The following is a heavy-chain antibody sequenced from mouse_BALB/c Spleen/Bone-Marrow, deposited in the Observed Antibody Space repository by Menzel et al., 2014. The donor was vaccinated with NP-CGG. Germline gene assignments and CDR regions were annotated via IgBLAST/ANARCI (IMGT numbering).Heavy chain of an antibody. CDR2: ISSGSSTN. Sequence: EVKLVESGGGLVQPGGSRKLSCAASGFTFSSFGMHWVRQAPEKGLEWVAYISSGSSTNYYADTVKGRFTISRDNPKNTLFLQMTSLRSEDTAMYYCARDVPLYDVGYFDYWGQGTTLTVSS. V-gene: IGHV5-17*02. J-gene: IGHJ2*01. CDR1: GFTFSSFG. D-gene: IGHD2-14*01. CDR3: ARDVPLYDVGYFDY.